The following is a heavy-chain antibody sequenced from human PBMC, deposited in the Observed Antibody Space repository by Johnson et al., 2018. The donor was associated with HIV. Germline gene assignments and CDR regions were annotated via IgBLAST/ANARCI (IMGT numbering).Heavy chain of an antibody. V-gene: IGHV3-30*02. CDR3: ATFGGGSFHAFDI. CDR1: GFTFTTYD. CDR2: IRSNGRDQ. J-gene: IGHJ3*02. D-gene: IGHD1-26*01. Sequence: QVQLVESGGGLVQPGGSLRLSCVASGFTFTTYDFHWVRQAPGTGLEWVAFIRSNGRDQYYGDSVKGRFTISRDDSKNTVDLQMNSLRAEDTAVYYCATFGGGSFHAFDIWGQGTMVTVSS.